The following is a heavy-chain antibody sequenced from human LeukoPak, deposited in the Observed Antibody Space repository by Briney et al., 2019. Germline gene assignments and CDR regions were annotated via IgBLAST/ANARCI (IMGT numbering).Heavy chain of an antibody. CDR2: ISGSGGST. CDR1: GFTFSSYA. J-gene: IGHJ4*02. V-gene: IGHV3-23*01. Sequence: GGSLRLSCAASGFTFSSYAMSWVRQAPGKGLEWVSAISGSGGSTYYADSVKGRFTISGDNSKNTLYLQMNSLRAEDTAVYYCAPPPTVTTYFDYWGQGTLVTVSS. CDR3: APPPTVTTYFDY. D-gene: IGHD4-17*01.